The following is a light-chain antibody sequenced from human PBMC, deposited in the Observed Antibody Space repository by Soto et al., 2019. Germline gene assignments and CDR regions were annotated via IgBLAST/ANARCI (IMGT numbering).Light chain of an antibody. J-gene: IGKJ4*01. V-gene: IGKV1-39*01. CDR1: QSIANF. CDR2: AAF. CDR3: QQTYSIPLS. Sequence: DIQMTQSPSSLSASVGDRVTIACRTSQSIANFLNWYQQKPGKAPKLLIYAAFRLQSGVPSRFSGGASGTDYTLTISSLQPEDFATYCCQQTYSIPLSFGGGTKVQIK.